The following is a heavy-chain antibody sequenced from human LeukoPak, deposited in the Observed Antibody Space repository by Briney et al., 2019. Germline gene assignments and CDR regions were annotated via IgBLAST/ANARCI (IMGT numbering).Heavy chain of an antibody. CDR1: GFAFDEHG. CDR2: INWNGGST. J-gene: IGHJ4*02. CDR3: ARAPITSPFYFDY. V-gene: IGHV3-20*04. D-gene: IGHD2-2*01. Sequence: GGSLRLSCTASGFAFDEHGMSWVRQVPGEGLEWVSGINWNGGSTGYADPLRGRFTISRDNAKNSLYLQMDSLRAEDTALYYCARAPITSPFYFDYWGQGTLVTVSS.